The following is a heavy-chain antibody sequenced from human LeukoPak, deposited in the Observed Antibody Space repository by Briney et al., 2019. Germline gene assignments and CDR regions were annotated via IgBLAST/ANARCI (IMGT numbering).Heavy chain of an antibody. CDR1: GGSMSSYY. J-gene: IGHJ3*02. Sequence: SETLSLTCTVSGGSMSSYYWSWIRQPPGKGLEWIGYIYYSGSTNYNPSLKSRVTISVDTSKNQFSLKLSSVTAADTAVYYCARATIATILIDIWGQGTMVTVSS. CDR2: IYYSGST. D-gene: IGHD5-24*01. CDR3: ARATIATILIDI. V-gene: IGHV4-59*01.